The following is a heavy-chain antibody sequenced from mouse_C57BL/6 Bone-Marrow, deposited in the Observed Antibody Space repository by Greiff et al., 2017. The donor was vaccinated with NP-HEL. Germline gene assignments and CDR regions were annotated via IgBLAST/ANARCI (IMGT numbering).Heavy chain of an antibody. CDR3: TRSHYSNGFAY. J-gene: IGHJ3*01. Sequence: EVKLVESGEGLVKPGGSLKLSCAASGFTFSSYAMSWVRQPPEKRLEWVAYISSGGDYIYYAATVKGRFSISRDNARNTRYLQMGSLKSEDTAMYYCTRSHYSNGFAYWGQGTLVTVSA. D-gene: IGHD2-5*01. CDR2: ISSGGDYI. CDR1: GFTFSSYA. V-gene: IGHV5-9-1*02.